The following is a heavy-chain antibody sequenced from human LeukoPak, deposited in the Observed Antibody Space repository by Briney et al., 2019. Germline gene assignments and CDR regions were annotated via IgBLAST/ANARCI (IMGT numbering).Heavy chain of an antibody. V-gene: IGHV3-23*01. J-gene: IGHJ4*02. CDR2: ITANGVRT. Sequence: GGSLRLSCTASGFSFSIYAMTWFRQAPGRGLEWLSGITANGVRTYYADSVKGRFTISRDNSKNTLYLQMNSLRAEDTAVYYCARRRPDIVVVVAEWDFDYWGQGTLVTVS. CDR1: GFSFSIYA. D-gene: IGHD2-15*01. CDR3: ARRRPDIVVVVAEWDFDY.